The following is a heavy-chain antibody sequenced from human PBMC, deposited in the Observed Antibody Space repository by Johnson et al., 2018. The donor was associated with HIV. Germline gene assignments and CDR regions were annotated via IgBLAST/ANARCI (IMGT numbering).Heavy chain of an antibody. J-gene: IGHJ3*01. V-gene: IGHV3-7*05. CDR1: GFTFSSYY. D-gene: IGHD3-22*01. Sequence: EVQLVESGGGLVQPGGSLRLSCAASGFTFSSYYMSWVRQAPGKGLEWVANIKQHGSEKSYMDSVKGRFIISRDNAKNSLYLQMNSLRAEDTALYYCARGYYYDSSGYYDAFDVWGQGTVLTVSS. CDR2: IKQHGSEK. CDR3: ARGYYYDSSGYYDAFDV.